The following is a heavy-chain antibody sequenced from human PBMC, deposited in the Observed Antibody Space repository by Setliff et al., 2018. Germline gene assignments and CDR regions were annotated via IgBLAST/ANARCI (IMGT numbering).Heavy chain of an antibody. D-gene: IGHD3-3*01. CDR2: T. Sequence: ASETLSLTCTVSGGSISSSSYYWGWIRQPPGKGLEWIGSTYYNPSLKSRVTISVDTSKNQFSLKLSSVTAADTAVYYCASRATYYNFWSGYYLYWGQGTLVTVSS. J-gene: IGHJ4*02. V-gene: IGHV4-39*07. CDR3: ASRATYYNFWSGYYLY. CDR1: GGSISSSSYY.